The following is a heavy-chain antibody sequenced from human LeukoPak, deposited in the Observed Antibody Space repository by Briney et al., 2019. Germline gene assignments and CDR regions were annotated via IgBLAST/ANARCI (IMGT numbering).Heavy chain of an antibody. CDR1: GFTFSSYS. CDR3: ARGLLWSGYSDFDY. Sequence: GGSLRLSXAASGFTFSSYSMNWVRQAPGKGLEWVSSISSSSSYIYYADSVKGRFTISRDNAKNSLYLQMNSLRAEDTAVYYCARGLLWSGYSDFDYWGQGTLVTVSS. CDR2: ISSSSSYI. V-gene: IGHV3-21*01. J-gene: IGHJ4*02. D-gene: IGHD3-3*01.